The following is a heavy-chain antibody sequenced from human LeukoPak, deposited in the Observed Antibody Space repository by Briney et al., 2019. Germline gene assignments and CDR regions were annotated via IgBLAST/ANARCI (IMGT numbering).Heavy chain of an antibody. CDR2: TNSDETST. CDR3: AATTGGYYHF. Sequence: PGGSLRLSCAASGFTFSSYWMHWVRQAPGKGPVWVSRTNSDETSTSYADSVRGRVTISGDNAKNTLYLQMNSLRAEDTALYYCAATTGGYYHFWGQGILVTVSS. CDR1: GFTFSSYW. V-gene: IGHV3-74*01. J-gene: IGHJ4*02. D-gene: IGHD3-22*01.